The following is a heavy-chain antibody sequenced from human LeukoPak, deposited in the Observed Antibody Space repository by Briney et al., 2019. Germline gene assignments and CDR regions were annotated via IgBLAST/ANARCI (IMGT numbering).Heavy chain of an antibody. CDR3: ARDVGYDCSGGSCRRGINWSDP. Sequence: GASVKVSCKASGYTFTGYYMHWVRQAPGQGLEWMGWINTNSGGTNYAQRFQGRVTMTRDTSISTAYMELSRLRSDDTAVYYCARDVGYDCSGGSCRRGINWSDPWGQGALVTVSS. CDR1: GYTFTGYY. J-gene: IGHJ5*02. D-gene: IGHD2-15*01. CDR2: INTNSGGT. V-gene: IGHV1-2*02.